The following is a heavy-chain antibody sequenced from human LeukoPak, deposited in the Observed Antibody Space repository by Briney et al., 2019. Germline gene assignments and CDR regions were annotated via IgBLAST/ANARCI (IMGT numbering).Heavy chain of an antibody. CDR2: IRHDGSNI. CDR3: ARDGSGRDFSLDY. V-gene: IGHV3-7*04. D-gene: IGHD3-10*01. J-gene: IGHJ4*02. Sequence: GGSLRLSCAASGFTFSSYSMNWVRQAPGKGLERVADIRHDGSNIYNVDSVRGRFTISRDNAKNSLFLQMNSLKDEDTAVYYCARDGSGRDFSLDYWGQGTLVTVSS. CDR1: GFTFSSYS.